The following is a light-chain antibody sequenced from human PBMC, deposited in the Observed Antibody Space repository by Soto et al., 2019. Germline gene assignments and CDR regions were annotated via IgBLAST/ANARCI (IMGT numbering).Light chain of an antibody. V-gene: IGKV1-5*02. CDR2: DAS. J-gene: IGKJ5*01. Sequence: ITPETFAPSGSLRDQGSVLFRASQSISSWVAWYQQKPGKAPKLLIYDASSLESGVPSGFSGSGSGTDFTLTISSLEPEAFAVSYCQPRSNWPITFGQGTRLDIK. CDR1: QSISSW. CDR3: QPRSNWPIT.